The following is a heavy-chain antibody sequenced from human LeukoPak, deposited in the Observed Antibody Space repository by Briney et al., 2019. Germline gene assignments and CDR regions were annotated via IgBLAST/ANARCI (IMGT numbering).Heavy chain of an antibody. CDR3: AQSGGRTEGAFDI. J-gene: IGHJ3*02. D-gene: IGHD2-15*01. V-gene: IGHV1-2*02. Sequence: ASVKVSCKASGYTFTGYYMHWVRQAPGQGLEWMGWINPNSGGTNYAQKFQGRVTMTRDTSISTAYMELSRLRSDDTAVYYCAQSGGRTEGAFDIWGQGTMVTVSS. CDR1: GYTFTGYY. CDR2: INPNSGGT.